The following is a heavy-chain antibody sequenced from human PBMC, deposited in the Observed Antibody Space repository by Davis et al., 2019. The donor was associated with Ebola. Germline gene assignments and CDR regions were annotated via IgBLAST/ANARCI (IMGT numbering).Heavy chain of an antibody. J-gene: IGHJ4*02. D-gene: IGHD3-10*01. CDR1: GYTFTSYY. CDR2: INPNGGST. Sequence: ASVKVSCKASGYTFTSYYIHWVRQAPGQRLEWMGMINPNGGSTGYAQKFQGRVTMTTDTSTSTAYMELSSLSSDDTAVFYCARDPGDFWGQGTLVTVSS. CDR3: ARDPGDF. V-gene: IGHV1-46*01.